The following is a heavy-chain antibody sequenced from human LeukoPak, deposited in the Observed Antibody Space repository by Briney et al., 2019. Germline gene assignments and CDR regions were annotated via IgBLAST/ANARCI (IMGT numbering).Heavy chain of an antibody. J-gene: IGHJ4*02. CDR3: ARSKRGYEYYFDY. D-gene: IGHD5-12*01. V-gene: IGHV4-59*01. Sequence: PSETLSLTCTVSGGSISSSYWSWIRQPPGKGLEWIGYIYYTGNTNYNPSLKSRVTISIDTSKNQFSLKLSSMTAADTAVYYCARSKRGYEYYFDYWGQGTLVTVSS. CDR2: IYYTGNT. CDR1: GGSISSSY.